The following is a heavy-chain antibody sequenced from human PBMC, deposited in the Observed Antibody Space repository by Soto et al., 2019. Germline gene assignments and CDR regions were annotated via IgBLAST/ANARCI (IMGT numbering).Heavy chain of an antibody. CDR3: ARYCSGGSCYPGGGYYYGMDV. V-gene: IGHV1-69*01. Sequence: QVQLVQSGAEVKKPGSSVKVSCKASGGTFSSYAISWVRQAPGQGLEWMGGIIPIFGTANYAQKFQGRVTVTADESTSTAYMELSSMRSEDTAVYYCARYCSGGSCYPGGGYYYGMDVWGPGTTVTVSS. CDR2: IIPIFGTA. CDR1: GGTFSSYA. D-gene: IGHD2-15*01. J-gene: IGHJ6*02.